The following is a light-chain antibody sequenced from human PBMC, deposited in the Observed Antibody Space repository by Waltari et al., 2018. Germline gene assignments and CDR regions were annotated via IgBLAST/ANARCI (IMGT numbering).Light chain of an antibody. CDR1: SGNIGRNTY. V-gene: IGLV2-14*03. J-gene: IGLJ2*01. CDR2: DVT. CDR3: SSYTNDNKV. Sequence: QSALTQPASVSGSPGQSITIPCTGTSGNIGRNTYVSWYQQHPGKAPKLVIYDVTNRPSGVSNRCSGSKSGNTASLTISGLQTEDEADYYCSSYTNDNKVFGGGTKVTVL.